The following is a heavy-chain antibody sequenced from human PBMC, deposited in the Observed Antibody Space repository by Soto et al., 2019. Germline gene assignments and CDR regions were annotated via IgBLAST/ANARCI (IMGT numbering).Heavy chain of an antibody. J-gene: IGHJ6*02. D-gene: IGHD6-6*01. CDR2: IIPIFGTA. CDR1: GGTFSSYA. V-gene: IGHV1-69*06. CDR3: ARGGIAARPRNCYYYGMDV. Sequence: QVQLVQSGAEVKKPGSSVKVSCKASGGTFSSYAISWVRQAPGQGLEWMGGIIPIFGTANYAQKFQGRVTSTADKSTSTAHRELSSLRAEVTAVYYWARGGIAARPRNCYYYGMDVWGQGTTVTVSS.